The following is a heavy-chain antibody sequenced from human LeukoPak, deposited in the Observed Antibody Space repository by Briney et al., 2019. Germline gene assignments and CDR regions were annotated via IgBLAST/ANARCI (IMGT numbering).Heavy chain of an antibody. CDR3: ARAGLMVVAVLLFDY. CDR2: ISGSGGST. Sequence: GGSLRLSCAASGFTFSSYAMSWVRQAPGKGLEWVSAISGSGGSTYHADPVKGRFTISRDNSKNTLYLQMNSLRAEDTAVYYCARAGLMVVAVLLFDYWGQGTLVTVSS. V-gene: IGHV3-23*01. CDR1: GFTFSSYA. D-gene: IGHD2-15*01. J-gene: IGHJ4*02.